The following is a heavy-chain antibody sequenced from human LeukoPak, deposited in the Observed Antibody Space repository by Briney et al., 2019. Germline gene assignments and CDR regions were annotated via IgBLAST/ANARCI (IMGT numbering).Heavy chain of an antibody. D-gene: IGHD3-3*01. CDR3: ARDKSLYNDFWSGYYAFDI. CDR2: IYYSGST. Sequence: PSETLSLTCTVSAGSISGHYWSWVRQPPGKGLEWIGSIYYSGSTYYNPSLKSRVTISVDTSKNQFSLKLSSVTAADTAVYYCARDKSLYNDFWSGYYAFDIWGQGTMVTVSP. V-gene: IGHV4-59*11. J-gene: IGHJ3*02. CDR1: AGSISGHY.